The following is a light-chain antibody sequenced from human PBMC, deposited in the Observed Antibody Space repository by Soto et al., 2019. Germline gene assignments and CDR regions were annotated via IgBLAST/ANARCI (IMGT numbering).Light chain of an antibody. Sequence: ATQMTQSPSSLSASVGDRVTITCRASQDIGNDLGWYQQKPGKAPNLLIYAASSLQSGVPSRFSGSGSGTDFTLTISSLQPEDCATYYCQQDHDDSWTFGQGTKVDIK. CDR2: AAS. V-gene: IGKV1-6*01. J-gene: IGKJ1*01. CDR1: QDIGND. CDR3: QQDHDDSWT.